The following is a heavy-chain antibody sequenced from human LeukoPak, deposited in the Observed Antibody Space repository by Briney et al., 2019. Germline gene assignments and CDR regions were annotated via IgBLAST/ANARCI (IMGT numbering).Heavy chain of an antibody. J-gene: IGHJ4*02. CDR3: ARAPPKYSSSWFLFNFYYFDY. CDR1: GYTFTSYD. Sequence: ASVKVSCKASGYTFTSYDINWVRQATGQGLEWMGWMNPNSGNTGYAQKFQGRVTMTRNTSISTAYMELSSLRSEDTAVYYCARAPPKYSSSWFLFNFYYFDYWGQGTLVTVSS. D-gene: IGHD6-13*01. V-gene: IGHV1-8*01. CDR2: MNPNSGNT.